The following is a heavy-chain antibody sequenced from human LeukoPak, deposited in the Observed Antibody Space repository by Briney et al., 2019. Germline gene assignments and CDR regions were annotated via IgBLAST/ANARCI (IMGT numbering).Heavy chain of an antibody. CDR1: GFTFSSHS. Sequence: PGGSLRLSCAASGFTFSSHSMNWVRQAPGKGLEWVSYISSSSSTIYYADSVKGRFTISRDNAKNSLYLQMNSLKAEDTAVYYCVKAAVVGTRGFDYWGQGTLVTVSS. J-gene: IGHJ4*02. D-gene: IGHD6-19*01. V-gene: IGHV3-48*01. CDR2: ISSSSSTI. CDR3: VKAAVVGTRGFDY.